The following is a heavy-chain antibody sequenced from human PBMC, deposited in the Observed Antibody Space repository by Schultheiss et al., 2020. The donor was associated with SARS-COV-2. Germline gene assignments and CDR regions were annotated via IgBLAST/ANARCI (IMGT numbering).Heavy chain of an antibody. V-gene: IGHV3-15*01. CDR1: GFTFSSYW. D-gene: IGHD5-18*01. CDR3: TRDDSYGYIYYYYYMDV. J-gene: IGHJ6*03. CDR2: IKSKTDGGTT. Sequence: GGSLRLSCAASGFTFSSYWMHWVRQAPGKGLELVGRIKSKTDGGTTDYAAPVKGRFTISRDDSKNTLYLQMSSLKIEDTAVYYCTRDDSYGYIYYYYYMDVWGKGTTVTVSS.